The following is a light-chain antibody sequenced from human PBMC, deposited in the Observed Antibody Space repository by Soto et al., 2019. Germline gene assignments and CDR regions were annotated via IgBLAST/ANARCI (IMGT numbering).Light chain of an antibody. CDR3: QQSFNTPRT. CDR2: AAS. CDR1: QSISSY. V-gene: IGKV1-39*01. Sequence: DIQMPQSPSPLSASVGARVTITCPASQSISSYLNWYQQKPGRAPKVLIYAASSLQSEVPSRFSGSGSGTDFTLTISSLQPEDFATYYCQQSFNTPRTFGQGTKVDIK. J-gene: IGKJ1*01.